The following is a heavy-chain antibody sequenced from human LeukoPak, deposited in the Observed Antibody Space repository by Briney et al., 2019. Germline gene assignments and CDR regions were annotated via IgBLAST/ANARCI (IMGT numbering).Heavy chain of an antibody. CDR3: ARHVDYGDYYYFDY. J-gene: IGHJ4*02. Sequence: ASVKVSCKASGYTFTGYYMHWVRQAPGQGLEWMGWINPDSGGTNYAQKFQGGVTMTRDTSINTAYMELSRLRSDDTAVYYCARHVDYGDYYYFDYWGQGTLVTVSS. D-gene: IGHD4-17*01. V-gene: IGHV1-2*02. CDR1: GYTFTGYY. CDR2: INPDSGGT.